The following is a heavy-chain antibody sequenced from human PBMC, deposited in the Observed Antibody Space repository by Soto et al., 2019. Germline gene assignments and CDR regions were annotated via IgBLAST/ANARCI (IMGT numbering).Heavy chain of an antibody. J-gene: IGHJ6*02. CDR3: ARQAGDYYYYGMDV. Sequence: SETLSLTCTVSGGSISSSSYYWGWIRQPPGKGLEWIGSIYYSGSTYYNPSLKSRVTISVDTSKNQFSLKLSSVTAADTAVYYCARQAGDYYYYGMDVWGQGTTVTVSS. D-gene: IGHD3-10*01. V-gene: IGHV4-39*01. CDR2: IYYSGST. CDR1: GGSISSSSYY.